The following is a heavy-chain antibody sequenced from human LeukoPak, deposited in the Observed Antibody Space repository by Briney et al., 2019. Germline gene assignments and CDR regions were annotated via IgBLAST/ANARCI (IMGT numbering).Heavy chain of an antibody. CDR1: GFTFSSYA. D-gene: IGHD1-26*01. CDR2: ISYDGSNK. Sequence: PGGSLRLSCAASGFTFSSYAMHWVRQAPGKGLEWVAVISYDGSNKYYADSVKGRFTISRDNSKNTLYLQMNSLRAEDTAVYYCARDRGSYVLRYYFDYWGQGTLVTVSS. J-gene: IGHJ4*02. CDR3: ARDRGSYVLRYYFDY. V-gene: IGHV3-30*04.